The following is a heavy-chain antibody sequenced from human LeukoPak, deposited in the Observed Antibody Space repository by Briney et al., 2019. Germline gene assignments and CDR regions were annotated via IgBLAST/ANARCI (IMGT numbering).Heavy chain of an antibody. D-gene: IGHD3-22*01. CDR1: GYSISSGYY. V-gene: IGHV4-38-2*02. J-gene: IGHJ5*02. Sequence: SETLSLTRTVSGYSISSGYYWGWIRQPPGKGLEWIGSIYHSGSTYYNPSLKSRVTISVDTSKNQFSLKLSSVTAADTAVYYCARHRGYYDSPNWFDPWGQGTLVTVSS. CDR2: IYHSGST. CDR3: ARHRGYYDSPNWFDP.